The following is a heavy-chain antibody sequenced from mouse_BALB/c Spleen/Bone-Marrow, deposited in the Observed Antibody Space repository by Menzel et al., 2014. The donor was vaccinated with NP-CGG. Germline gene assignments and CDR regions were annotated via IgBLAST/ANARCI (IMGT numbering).Heavy chain of an antibody. CDR1: GFTFSDYY. J-gene: IGHJ3*01. CDR3: VRDGDYRYACFTY. Sequence: EVQLVESGGGLVKPGGSLKLSCAASGFTFSDYYIYWVRQTPEKRLEWVATISDGGTYTYYPDTMKGRFTISRDNAKNNLYLQMNGLKSEDTAMYYCVRDGDYRYACFTYWGQGTLVTVSA. V-gene: IGHV5-4*02. CDR2: ISDGGTYT. D-gene: IGHD2-14*01.